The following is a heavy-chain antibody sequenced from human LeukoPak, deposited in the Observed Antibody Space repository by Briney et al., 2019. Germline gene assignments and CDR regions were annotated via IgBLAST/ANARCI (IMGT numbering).Heavy chain of an antibody. CDR3: ARLIRTYSNYGFDH. J-gene: IGHJ4*02. CDR1: GGSISSSSYY. CDR2: IYYSGST. V-gene: IGHV4-39*01. D-gene: IGHD4-11*01. Sequence: PSETLSLTCTVSGGSISSSSYYWGWIRQPPGKGLEWIGSIYYSGSTYYNPSLKSRVTISVDTSKNQFSLKLSSVTAADTAVYYCARLIRTYSNYGFDHWGQGTLVTVSS.